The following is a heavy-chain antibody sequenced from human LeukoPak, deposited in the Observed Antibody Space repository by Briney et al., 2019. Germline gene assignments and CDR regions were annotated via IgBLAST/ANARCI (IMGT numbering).Heavy chain of an antibody. CDR2: MNPNSGNT. D-gene: IGHD3-22*01. CDR1: GYTFTSYD. V-gene: IGHV1-8*01. CDR3: ARGVVVNQGDYYYYYGMDV. Sequence: ASVNVSCKASGYTFTSYDINWVRQATGQGLEWMGWMNPNSGNTGYAQKFQGRVTMTRNTSISTAYMELSSLRSEDTAVYYCARGVVVNQGDYYYYYGMDVWGQGTTVTVSS. J-gene: IGHJ6*02.